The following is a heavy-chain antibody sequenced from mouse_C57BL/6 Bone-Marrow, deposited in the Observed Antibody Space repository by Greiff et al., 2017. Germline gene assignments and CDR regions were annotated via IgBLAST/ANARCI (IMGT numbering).Heavy chain of an antibody. D-gene: IGHD2-5*01. V-gene: IGHV5-17*01. CDR1: GFTFSDYG. CDR3: ARTYYSNYVGFPFDY. CDR2: ISSGSRTI. J-gene: IGHJ2*01. Sequence: EVQLVESGGGLVKPGGSLKLSCAASGFTFSDYGMHWVRQAPEKGLEWVAYISSGSRTIYYADTVKGRFTISRDNAQNTLFLQMTSLRSEDTAMYYCARTYYSNYVGFPFDYWGQGTTLTVSS.